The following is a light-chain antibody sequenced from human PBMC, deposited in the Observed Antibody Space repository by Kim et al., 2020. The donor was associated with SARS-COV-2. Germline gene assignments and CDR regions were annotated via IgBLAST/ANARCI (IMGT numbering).Light chain of an antibody. CDR1: QTVSSNY. Sequence: EIVLTQSPGTLSLSPGERVTLSCRASQTVSSNYLAWYRQKPGQAPRLLIYDASNRATGIPARFSGSGSGTDFTLTISSLEPEDFAVYYCQQRSNWPWTFGQGTKVDIK. CDR2: DAS. V-gene: IGKV3-11*01. J-gene: IGKJ1*01. CDR3: QQRSNWPWT.